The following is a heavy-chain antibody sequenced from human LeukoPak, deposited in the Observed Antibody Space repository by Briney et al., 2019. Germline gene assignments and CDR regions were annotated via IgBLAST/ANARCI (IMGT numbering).Heavy chain of an antibody. CDR1: GGSISSYY. CDR3: ARLLENYYDSSGYYFDY. CDR2: IYYSGST. D-gene: IGHD3-22*01. J-gene: IGHJ4*02. V-gene: IGHV4-59*08. Sequence: SETLSLTCTVSGGSISSYYWSWIRQPPGKGLEWIGYIYYSGSTNYNPSLKSRVTISVDTSKNQFSLKLSSVTAADTAVYYCARLLENYYDSSGYYFDYWGQGTLVTVSS.